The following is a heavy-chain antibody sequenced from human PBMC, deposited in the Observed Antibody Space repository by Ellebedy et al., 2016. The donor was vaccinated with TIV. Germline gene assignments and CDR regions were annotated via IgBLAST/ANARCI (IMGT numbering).Heavy chain of an antibody. J-gene: IGHJ5*01. D-gene: IGHD4-17*01. CDR1: GFSFRSYW. CDR2: IYQDGGVQ. V-gene: IGHV3-7*01. Sequence: GESLKISCAASGFSFRSYWMSWVRQAPGKGLEWVANIYQDGGVQYYVDSVKGRFTISRDNAKNSLYLQMNSLRVEDTAVYYCARRGSYGDYAVQVNNWFDSWGQGTLVTVYS. CDR3: ARRGSYGDYAVQVNNWFDS.